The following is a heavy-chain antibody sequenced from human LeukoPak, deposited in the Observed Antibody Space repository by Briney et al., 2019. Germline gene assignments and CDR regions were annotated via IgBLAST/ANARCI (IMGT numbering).Heavy chain of an antibody. CDR3: ASGPTLGTTHPYFDY. CDR1: GYTFIGYY. V-gene: IGHV1-2*02. Sequence: GASVKVSCKESGYTFIGYYIHWLRQAPGQGLEWMGWINPSNGGTSYAQRFQGRVAMTRDTSISTAYMEMSRLTFDDTAVYYCASGPTLGTTHPYFDYWGQGTLVTVSS. J-gene: IGHJ4*02. CDR2: INPSNGGT. D-gene: IGHD1-1*01.